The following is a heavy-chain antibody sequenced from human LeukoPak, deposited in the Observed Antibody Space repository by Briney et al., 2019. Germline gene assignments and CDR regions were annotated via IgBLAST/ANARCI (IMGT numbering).Heavy chain of an antibody. J-gene: IGHJ4*02. CDR1: GFTFSSYA. CDR3: AKDDSSGFYRRY. V-gene: IGHV3-23*01. CDR2: ISGSGGST. Sequence: GGSLRLSCAAPGFTFSSYAMSWVRQAPGKGLEWVSAISGSGGSTYYADSVKGRFTISRDNSKNTLYLQMNSLRAEDTAVYYCAKDDSSGFYRRYWGQGTLVTVSS. D-gene: IGHD3-22*01.